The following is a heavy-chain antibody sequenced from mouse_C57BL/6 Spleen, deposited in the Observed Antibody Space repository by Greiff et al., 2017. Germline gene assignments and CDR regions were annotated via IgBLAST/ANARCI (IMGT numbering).Heavy chain of an antibody. V-gene: IGHV14-3*01. J-gene: IGHJ1*03. CDR2: FHPANGNT. D-gene: IGHD1-1*01. CDR1: GFNIKNTY. CDR3: ARVAYYYGSSDGYFDV. Sequence: EVQLQQSVAELVRPGASVKLSCTASGFNIKNTYMHWVKQRPEQGLEWIGRFHPANGNTKYAPKFQGKATLTADTSANTAYLQLSSLAYEDTAIYYCARVAYYYGSSDGYFDVWGTGTTVTVSS.